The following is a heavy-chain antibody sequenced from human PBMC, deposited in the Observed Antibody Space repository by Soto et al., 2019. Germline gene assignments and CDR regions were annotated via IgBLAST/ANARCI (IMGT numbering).Heavy chain of an antibody. D-gene: IGHD2-21*01. Sequence: ASVKVSCKASGYTFTSYGISWVRQAPGQGLEWMGWISAYNGNTNYNPSLESRAAVSVDTSMNQFSLKLRSVTAADTAVYYCARSDIMVAPGGIISAYFGPWGQGSLVTVSS. CDR3: ARSDIMVAPGGIISAYFGP. J-gene: IGHJ5*02. CDR2: ISAYNGNT. V-gene: IGHV1-18*01. CDR1: GYTFTSYG.